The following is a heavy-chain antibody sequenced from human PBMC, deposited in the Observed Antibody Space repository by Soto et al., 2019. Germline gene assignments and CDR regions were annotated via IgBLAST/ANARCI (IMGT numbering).Heavy chain of an antibody. CDR1: GYSFTNYW. CDR2: IYPDDSDT. D-gene: IGHD3-3*01. V-gene: IGHV5-51*01. CDR3: ARLEWLSLAAWFDP. J-gene: IGHJ5*02. Sequence: GESLKISCKGSGYSFTNYWIGWVRQMPGKGLEWMGMIYPDDSDTKYSPSFQGQVTFSADKSINTAYLQWSSLKASDTAIYYCARLEWLSLAAWFDPWGQGTLVTFSS.